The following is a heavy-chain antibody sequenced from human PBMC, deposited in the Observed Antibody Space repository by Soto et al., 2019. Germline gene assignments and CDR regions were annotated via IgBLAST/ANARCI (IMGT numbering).Heavy chain of an antibody. CDR3: ARDRYYYGSGSYSWFDP. CDR1: GGTFSSYA. Sequence: QVQLVQSGAEVKKPGSSVKVSCKASGGTFSSYAISWVRQAPGQGLEWMGGIIPIFGTANYAQKFQGRVTITPDDSTSTADMELSSLRSEDTAVYYCARDRYYYGSGSYSWFDPWGQGTLVTVSS. J-gene: IGHJ5*02. D-gene: IGHD3-10*01. V-gene: IGHV1-69*05. CDR2: IIPIFGTA.